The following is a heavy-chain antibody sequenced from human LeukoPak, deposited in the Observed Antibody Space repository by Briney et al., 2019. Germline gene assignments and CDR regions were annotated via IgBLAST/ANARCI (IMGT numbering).Heavy chain of an antibody. Sequence: ASVKVSCKASGYTFTNYYIHWVRQAPGQGLEWMGGIKPNSGGTIYAQKFQGRVTVTRDTSLTTAYMELSRLRSDDTAVYYCARDGETNDFWSPYVPLVFDYWGQGTLVTVSS. CDR3: ARDGETNDFWSPYVPLVFDY. D-gene: IGHD3-3*01. CDR2: IKPNSGGT. J-gene: IGHJ4*02. V-gene: IGHV1-2*02. CDR1: GYTFTNYY.